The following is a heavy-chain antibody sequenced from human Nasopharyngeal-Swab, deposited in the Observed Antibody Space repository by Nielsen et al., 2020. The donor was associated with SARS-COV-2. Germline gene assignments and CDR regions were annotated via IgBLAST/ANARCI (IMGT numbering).Heavy chain of an antibody. V-gene: IGHV3-11*06. CDR2: IRSSSSYT. CDR1: GFTFSDYY. Sequence: GESLNIPCAASGFTFSDYYMSWIRQAPGKGLEWVSYIRSSSSYTNYADSVKGRSTISRDNAKNSLYLQMNSLRAEDTAVYYCARGGSSSCRVHYYYYYYMDVWGKGTTVTVSS. J-gene: IGHJ6*03. D-gene: IGHD6-6*01. CDR3: ARGGSSSCRVHYYYYYYMDV.